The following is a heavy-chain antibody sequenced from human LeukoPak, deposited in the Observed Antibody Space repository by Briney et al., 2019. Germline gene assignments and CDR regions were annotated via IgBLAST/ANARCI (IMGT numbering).Heavy chain of an antibody. D-gene: IGHD6-19*01. CDR2: ISWNSGSI. CDR1: GFTFDDYA. J-gene: IGHJ5*02. V-gene: IGHV3-9*01. CDR3: AKGVGPWLVSHNWFDP. Sequence: PGGSLRLSCAASGFTFDDYAMHWVRQAPGKGLEWVSGISWNSGSIGYADSVKGRFTISRDNAKNSLYLQMNSLRAEDTALYYCAKGVGPWLVSHNWFDPWGQGTLVTVSS.